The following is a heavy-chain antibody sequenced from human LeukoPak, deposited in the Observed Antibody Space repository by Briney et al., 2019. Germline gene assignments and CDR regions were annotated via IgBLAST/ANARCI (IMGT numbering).Heavy chain of an antibody. CDR2: ISSSSTII. D-gene: IGHD3-16*01. Sequence: GGSLSLSCAASGFTFISYELYWVRQAPGKGLEWISYISSSSTIIKYADSVRGRFTISRDDARESLYLQMSSLRADDTAIYYCGASRQYVAAFDIWGQGALVTVSS. V-gene: IGHV3-48*03. CDR3: GASRQYVAAFDI. J-gene: IGHJ3*02. CDR1: GFTFISYE.